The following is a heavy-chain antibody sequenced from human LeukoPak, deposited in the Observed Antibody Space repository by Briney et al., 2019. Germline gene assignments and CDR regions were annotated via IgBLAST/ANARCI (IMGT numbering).Heavy chain of an antibody. CDR2: IYYSGST. CDR1: GGSISSSSYY. J-gene: IGHJ4*02. D-gene: IGHD5-24*01. V-gene: IGHV4-39*07. Sequence: PSETLSLTCTVSGGSISSSSYYWGWIRQPPGKGLEWIGSIYYSGSTYYNPSLKSRVTISVDTSKNQFSLKLSSVTAADTAVYYCARDPGRWLTFFDYWGQGTLVTVSS. CDR3: ARDPGRWLTFFDY.